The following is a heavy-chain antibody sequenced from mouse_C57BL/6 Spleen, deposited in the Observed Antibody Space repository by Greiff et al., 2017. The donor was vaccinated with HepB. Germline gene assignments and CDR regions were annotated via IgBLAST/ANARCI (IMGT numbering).Heavy chain of an antibody. J-gene: IGHJ2*01. D-gene: IGHD2-5*01. Sequence: QVQLQQSGPELVKPGASVKISCKASGYAFSSSWMNWVKQRPGKGLEWIGRIYPGDGDTNYNGKFKGKATLTADKSSSTAYMQLSSLTSEDSAVYFCAKNAYYSNYPRDYWGQGTTLTVSS. CDR1: GYAFSSSW. CDR2: IYPGDGDT. CDR3: AKNAYYSNYPRDY. V-gene: IGHV1-82*01.